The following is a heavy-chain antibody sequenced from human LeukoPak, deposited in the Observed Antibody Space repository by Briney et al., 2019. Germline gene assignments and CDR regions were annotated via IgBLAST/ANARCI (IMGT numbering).Heavy chain of an antibody. CDR2: FDPEDGET. CDR1: GYTLTELS. CDR3: ATAVRAVAADYNWFDP. Sequence: ASVKVSCKASGYTLTELSMHWVRQAPGKGLEWMGGFDPEDGETIYAQKFQGRVTMTEDTSTDTAYMELSSLRSEDTAVYYCATAVRAVAADYNWFDPWGQGTLVTVSS. V-gene: IGHV1-24*01. J-gene: IGHJ5*02. D-gene: IGHD6-19*01.